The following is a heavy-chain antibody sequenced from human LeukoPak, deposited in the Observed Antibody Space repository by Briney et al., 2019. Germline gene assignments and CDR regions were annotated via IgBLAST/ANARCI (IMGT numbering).Heavy chain of an antibody. CDR3: ARSSSAHWDY. V-gene: IGHV3-21*01. D-gene: IGHD3-22*01. Sequence: GGSLRLSCAASGFTFSSYSMNWVRQAPGKGLEWVSSISSSSSYIYYADSVKGRFTISRDNAENSLYLQMNSLRAEDTAVYYCARSSSAHWDYWGQGTLVTVSS. CDR2: ISSSSSYI. CDR1: GFTFSSYS. J-gene: IGHJ4*02.